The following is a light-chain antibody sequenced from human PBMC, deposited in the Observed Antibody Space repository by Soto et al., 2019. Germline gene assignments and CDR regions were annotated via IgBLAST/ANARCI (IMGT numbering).Light chain of an antibody. J-gene: IGLJ3*02. V-gene: IGLV2-23*02. Sequence: QSALTQPASVSGSPGQSITISCTGTSSDVGGYNYVSWYQQHPGKAPKLMIYEVSNRPSGVSNRFSGSKSGNTASLTISGPRAEDEAHYHCCSYAGSRTFVFGGGTKLTVL. CDR3: CSYAGSRTFV. CDR2: EVS. CDR1: SSDVGGYNY.